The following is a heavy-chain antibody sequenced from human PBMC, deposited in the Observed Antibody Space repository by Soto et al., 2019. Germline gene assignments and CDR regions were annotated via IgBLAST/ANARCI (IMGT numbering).Heavy chain of an antibody. D-gene: IGHD3-10*01. CDR3: ARIPLLWFGAGFDY. Sequence: GGSLRLSCAASGFTFSSYWMSWVRQAPGKGLEWVANIKQDGSEKCYVDSVKGRFTISRDNAKNSLYLQMNSLRAEDTAVYYCARIPLLWFGAGFDYWGQGTLVTVSS. CDR2: IKQDGSEK. CDR1: GFTFSSYW. V-gene: IGHV3-7*01. J-gene: IGHJ4*02.